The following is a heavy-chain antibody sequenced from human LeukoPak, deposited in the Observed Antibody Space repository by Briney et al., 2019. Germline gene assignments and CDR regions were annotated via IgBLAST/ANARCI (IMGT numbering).Heavy chain of an antibody. CDR3: AKSLDPGFFDS. V-gene: IGHV3-21*01. J-gene: IGHJ4*02. Sequence: GGSLRLSCAASGFIFSSYSMNWVRQAPGKGLEWVSSNSSSSSYIYYADSVKGRFTISRDNAKNSLYLQMNSLRAEDTAVYYCAKSLDPGFFDSWGQGTEVTVSS. CDR2: NSSSSSYI. D-gene: IGHD3/OR15-3a*01. CDR1: GFIFSSYS.